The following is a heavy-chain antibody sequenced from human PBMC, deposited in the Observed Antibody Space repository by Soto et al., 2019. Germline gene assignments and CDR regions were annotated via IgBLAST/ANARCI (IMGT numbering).Heavy chain of an antibody. CDR2: INAGNGNT. V-gene: IGHV1-3*01. D-gene: IGHD1-7*01. CDR3: ARDPSIRRNCDLDY. CDR1: GYTFTSYA. Sequence: QVQLVQSGAEVKKPGASVKVSCKASGYTFTSYAMHWVRQAPGQRLEWMGWINAGNGNTKYSQKFQGRVTITRDTSASTAYMELSSLRSEDTAVYYCARDPSIRRNCDLDYWGQGTLVTVCS. J-gene: IGHJ4*02.